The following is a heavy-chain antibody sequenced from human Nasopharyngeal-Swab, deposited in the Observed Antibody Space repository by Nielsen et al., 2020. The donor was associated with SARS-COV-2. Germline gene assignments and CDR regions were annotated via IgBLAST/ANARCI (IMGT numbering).Heavy chain of an antibody. Sequence: WIRQPPGKGLVWVSRINSDGSSTSYADSVKGRFTISRDNAKNTLYLQMNSLRAEDTAVYYCARSQLAAAALDAFDIWGQGTMVTVSS. V-gene: IGHV3-74*01. CDR3: ARSQLAAAALDAFDI. J-gene: IGHJ3*02. D-gene: IGHD6-13*01. CDR2: INSDGSST.